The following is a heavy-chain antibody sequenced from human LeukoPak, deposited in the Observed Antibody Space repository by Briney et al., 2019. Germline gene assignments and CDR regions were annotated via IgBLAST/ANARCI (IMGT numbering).Heavy chain of an antibody. CDR3: ARHRYGGYSFDY. D-gene: IGHD5-18*01. V-gene: IGHV4-39*01. J-gene: IGHJ4*02. Sequence: SETLSLTCGVSGGSISRGDNHWGWIRQPPGKGLEWIGSIYYSGRSYYNPSLKSRVTISEDRSKNQFSLRLSSVTAADTAVCHCARHRYGGYSFDYWGQGTLVTVSS. CDR2: IYYSGRS. CDR1: GGSISRGDNH.